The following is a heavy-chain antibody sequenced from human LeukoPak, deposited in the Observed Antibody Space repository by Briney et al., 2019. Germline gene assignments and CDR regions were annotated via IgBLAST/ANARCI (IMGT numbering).Heavy chain of an antibody. V-gene: IGHV1-2*02. Sequence: ASVKVSCKASGYTFTGYYMHWVRQAPGQGLEWMGWINPNSGGTNYAQKFQGRVTMTRDTSISTAYMELSSLRSEDTAVYYCATSVTSPYPEYFQHWGQGTLVTVSS. J-gene: IGHJ1*01. CDR2: INPNSGGT. CDR1: GYTFTGYY. D-gene: IGHD4-17*01. CDR3: ATSVTSPYPEYFQH.